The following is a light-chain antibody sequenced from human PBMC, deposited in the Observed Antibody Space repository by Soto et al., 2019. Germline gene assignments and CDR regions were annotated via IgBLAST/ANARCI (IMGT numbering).Light chain of an antibody. CDR2: TAS. J-gene: IGKJ5*01. CDR1: QDINNF. Sequence: DIQMTQSPSSLSASVGDRVTITCRASQDINNFLNWYQHKPGKAPNLLIYTASGLQSGVPSRFSGSGSGTDFTLTISSLQPEDFATYYCQQSHSTPITFGQGTRLEIK. V-gene: IGKV1-39*01. CDR3: QQSHSTPIT.